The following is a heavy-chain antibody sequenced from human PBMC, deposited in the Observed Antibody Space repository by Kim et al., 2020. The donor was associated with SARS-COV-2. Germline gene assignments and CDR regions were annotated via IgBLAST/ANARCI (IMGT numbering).Heavy chain of an antibody. CDR3: AGGGVQIWSQYYFDY. Sequence: ASVKVSCKASGYTFTSYGISWVRQAPGQGLEWMGWISPYNGNTNYAQKFQGRVTMTTDTSTSTAYMELRSLRSDDTAVYYCAGGGVQIWSQYYFDYWGKGTLVTVSS. V-gene: IGHV1-18*01. CDR2: ISPYNGNT. CDR1: GYTFTSYG. J-gene: IGHJ4*02. D-gene: IGHD5-18*01.